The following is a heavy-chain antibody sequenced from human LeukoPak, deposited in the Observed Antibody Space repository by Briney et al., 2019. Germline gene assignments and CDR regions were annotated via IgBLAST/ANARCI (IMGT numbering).Heavy chain of an antibody. Sequence: PGGSLRLSCAASGFTFSSYAMSWVRQAPGKGLEWVSAISGSGGSTYYADSVKGRFTISRDNSKNTLYLQVSSLRAEDTALYYCATKGTTVTTNYFDYWGQGTLVTVSS. CDR3: ATKGTTVTTNYFDY. CDR1: GFTFSSYA. CDR2: ISGSGGST. D-gene: IGHD4-11*01. V-gene: IGHV3-23*01. J-gene: IGHJ4*02.